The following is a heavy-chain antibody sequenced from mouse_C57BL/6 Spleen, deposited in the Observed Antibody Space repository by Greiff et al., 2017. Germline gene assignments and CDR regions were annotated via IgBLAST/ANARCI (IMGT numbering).Heavy chain of an antibody. CDR3: TTPDYGSPDWFAY. D-gene: IGHD1-1*01. V-gene: IGHV14-4*01. Sequence: EVQLQQSGAELVRPGASVKLSCTASGFNIKDDYMHWVKQRPEQGLEWIGGIDPENGDTEYASKFQGKATITADTSSNTAYLQLSSLTSEDTAVYYCTTPDYGSPDWFAYWGQGTLVTVSA. J-gene: IGHJ3*01. CDR2: IDPENGDT. CDR1: GFNIKDDY.